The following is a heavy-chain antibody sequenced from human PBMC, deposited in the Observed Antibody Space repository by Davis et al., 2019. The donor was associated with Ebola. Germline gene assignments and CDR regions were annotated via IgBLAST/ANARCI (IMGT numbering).Heavy chain of an antibody. CDR2: INPHNGNT. D-gene: IGHD5-12*01. CDR1: GYTFTNYG. V-gene: IGHV1-18*04. Sequence: ASVKVSCKASGYTFTNYGITWVRQAPGQGLEWMGWINPHNGNTNYAQNVQGRVIMTSDTATTTAYMELSSLRSEDTAVYYCTLDIVATMGYWGQGTLVTVSS. CDR3: TLDIVATMGY. J-gene: IGHJ4*02.